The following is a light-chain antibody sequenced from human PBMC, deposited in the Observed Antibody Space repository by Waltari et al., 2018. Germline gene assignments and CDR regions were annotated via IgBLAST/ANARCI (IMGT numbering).Light chain of an antibody. CDR3: QQYNNRPPVT. Sequence: EIVMTQSPATLSVSPGERATLCCRASQSVSSNLAWYQQKSGQAPRLLIYGAATRATGIPARFSGSGSGTEFTLTISSLQSEDFALYYCQQYNNRPPVTFGGGTKVEIK. V-gene: IGKV3-15*01. J-gene: IGKJ4*01. CDR1: QSVSSN. CDR2: GAA.